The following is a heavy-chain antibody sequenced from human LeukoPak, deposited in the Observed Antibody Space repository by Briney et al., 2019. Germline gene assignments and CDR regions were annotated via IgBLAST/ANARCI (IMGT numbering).Heavy chain of an antibody. V-gene: IGHV4-34*01. D-gene: IGHD3-10*01. Sequence: TSETLSLTCAVYGGSFSGYYWSWIRQPPGKGLEWIGEINHSGSTNYNPSLKSRVTISVDTSKNQFSLKLSSVTAADMAVYYCARGWWIGYYGSGSTLYFDYWGQGTLVIVSS. CDR1: GGSFSGYY. CDR2: INHSGST. J-gene: IGHJ4*02. CDR3: ARGWWIGYYGSGSTLYFDY.